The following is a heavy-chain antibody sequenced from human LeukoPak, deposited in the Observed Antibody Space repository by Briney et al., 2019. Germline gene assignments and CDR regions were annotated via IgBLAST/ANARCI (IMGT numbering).Heavy chain of an antibody. CDR3: AGPAAGSNFDC. Sequence: GGSLRLSCIVSGFTFNGYWMSWVRQAPGKGLEWVSYISSSSSYTNYADSVKGRFTISRDNSKNSLYLQMNSLRAEDTAVYYCAGPAAGSNFDCWGQGTLVTVSS. CDR2: ISSSSSYT. D-gene: IGHD6-13*01. J-gene: IGHJ4*02. V-gene: IGHV3-11*03. CDR1: GFTFNGYW.